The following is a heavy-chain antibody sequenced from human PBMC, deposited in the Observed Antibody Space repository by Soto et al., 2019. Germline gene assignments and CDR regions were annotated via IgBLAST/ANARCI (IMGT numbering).Heavy chain of an antibody. CDR1: GGTLNTYT. Sequence: SVKVSCKASGGTLNTYTINWVRQAPGRRLVWVGQIVPMYDSVNYAENFQGRVTITADRSTKTSFMELTSLKSEDTALYFCATWRHYSGSYCFDYWGQGTLVTVSS. J-gene: IGHJ4*02. CDR2: IVPMYDSV. D-gene: IGHD1-26*01. CDR3: ATWRHYSGSYCFDY. V-gene: IGHV1-69*06.